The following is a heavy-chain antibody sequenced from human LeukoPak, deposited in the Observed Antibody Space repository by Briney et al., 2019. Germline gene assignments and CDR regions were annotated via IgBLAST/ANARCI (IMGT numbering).Heavy chain of an antibody. CDR1: GGSISSYY. V-gene: IGHV4-59*01. Sequence: SETLSLTCTVSGGSISSYYWSWIRQPPGKGLECIGYIYYSGSTNYNPSLKSRVTISVDTSKNQFSLKLSSVTAADTAVYYCAREGFTSGSYRFDYWGQGTLVTVSS. CDR2: IYYSGST. CDR3: AREGFTSGSYRFDY. D-gene: IGHD1-26*01. J-gene: IGHJ4*02.